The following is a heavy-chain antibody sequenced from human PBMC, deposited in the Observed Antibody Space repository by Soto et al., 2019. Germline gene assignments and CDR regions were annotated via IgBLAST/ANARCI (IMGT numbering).Heavy chain of an antibody. CDR1: GFTFSSYS. CDR2: ISSSSSYI. CDR3: ARDVPSYSHFGHFDY. V-gene: IGHV3-21*01. Sequence: GGSLRLSCAASGFTFSSYSMNWVRQAPGKGLEWVSSISSSSSYIYYADTVKGRFTISRDNAKNSLYLQMNSLRAEDTAVYYCARDVPSYSHFGHFDYWGQGTLVTVSS. J-gene: IGHJ4*02. D-gene: IGHD3-10*01.